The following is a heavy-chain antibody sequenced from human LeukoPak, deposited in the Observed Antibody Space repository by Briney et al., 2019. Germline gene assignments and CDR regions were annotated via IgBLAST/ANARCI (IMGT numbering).Heavy chain of an antibody. CDR3: TRAVQCDGSGLGLGACPL. CDR2: IYYSGSP. Sequence: SETLSLTCTDPGGSIRTSLWSWVSQPPGKGLEWIGYIYYSGSPKYNPSLKSRVTISLDTSKNQFSLKLSSVTAAYTAVYYCTRAVQCDGSGLGLGACPLGGQGTMVTVSS. D-gene: IGHD3-10*01. J-gene: IGHJ3*01. V-gene: IGHV4-59*08. CDR1: GGSIRTSL.